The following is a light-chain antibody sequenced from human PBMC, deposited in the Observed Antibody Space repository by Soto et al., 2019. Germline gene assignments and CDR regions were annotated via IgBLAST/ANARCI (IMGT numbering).Light chain of an antibody. J-gene: IGLJ1*01. V-gene: IGLV2-23*01. CDR3: YTYAGGSTYL. Sequence: HCALTHPASVSGSPGQSITISCTGTSSDVGSYSLLSWYQHHPGKAPKLIIYEDIKGPSGVSNRFSGSKSGNTASLRISGLQAEDEADYYCYTYAGGSTYLFGTGTKVTVL. CDR1: SSDVGSYSL. CDR2: EDI.